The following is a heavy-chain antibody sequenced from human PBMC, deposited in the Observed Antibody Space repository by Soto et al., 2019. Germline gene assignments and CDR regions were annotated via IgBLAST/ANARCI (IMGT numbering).Heavy chain of an antibody. CDR1: GFSLSTSGVG. J-gene: IGHJ5*02. Sequence: QITLKESGPTLVNPTQTLTLTCTFSGFSLSTSGVGVGWIRQPPGKALEWLAVIYWNEDKHFSPSLKSRLTIVKDTSKNQVVLTLTNVDPVDTATYYCAHRCYWFGGEDWFAPLGLGTPVPVSS. D-gene: IGHD3-10*01. CDR3: AHRCYWFGGEDWFAP. V-gene: IGHV2-5*01. CDR2: IYWNEDK.